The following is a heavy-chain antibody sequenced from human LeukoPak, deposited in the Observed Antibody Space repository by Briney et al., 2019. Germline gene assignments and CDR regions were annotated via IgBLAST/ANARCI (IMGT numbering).Heavy chain of an antibody. Sequence: GGSLRLSCAASGFTFSSYSMNWVRQAPGKGLEWVPYISSSSRTTYYADSVKGRFTISRDNAKKSLFLQMNSLRDEDTAVYFCARDWPRDGYHEIFEYWGQGTLVTVSS. CDR1: GFTFSSYS. J-gene: IGHJ4*02. D-gene: IGHD5-24*01. CDR2: ISSSSRTT. CDR3: ARDWPRDGYHEIFEY. V-gene: IGHV3-48*02.